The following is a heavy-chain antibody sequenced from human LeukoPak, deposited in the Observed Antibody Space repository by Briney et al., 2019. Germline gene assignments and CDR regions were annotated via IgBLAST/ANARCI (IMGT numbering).Heavy chain of an antibody. CDR3: AREVTVTSVDYYYYMDV. Sequence: GGSLRLSCAASGFTFSSYSMNWVRQAPGKGLEWVSSISSSSSYIYYADSVKGRFTISRDNAKNSLYLQMNSLRAEDTAVYYCAREVTVTSVDYYYYMDVWGKGTTVTVSS. V-gene: IGHV3-21*01. CDR1: GFTFSSYS. J-gene: IGHJ6*03. CDR2: ISSSSSYI. D-gene: IGHD4-17*01.